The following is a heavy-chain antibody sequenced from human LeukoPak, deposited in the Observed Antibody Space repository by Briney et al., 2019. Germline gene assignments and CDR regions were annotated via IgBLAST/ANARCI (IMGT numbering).Heavy chain of an antibody. D-gene: IGHD6-6*01. CDR2: IYHSGST. CDR3: AREYSTSSEGDYFDY. Sequence: PSETLSLTCTVSGASITTYYRTWIRQPPGKGLEWIGYIYHSGSTNYNPPLKSRVTISLDTSRNQFSLRLSSVTAADTAVYFCAREYSTSSEGDYFDYWGQGSLVTVSS. J-gene: IGHJ4*02. V-gene: IGHV4-59*01. CDR1: GASITTYY.